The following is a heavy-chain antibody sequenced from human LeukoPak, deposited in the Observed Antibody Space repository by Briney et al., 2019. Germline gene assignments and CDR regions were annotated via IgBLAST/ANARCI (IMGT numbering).Heavy chain of an antibody. V-gene: IGHV3-66*01. J-gene: IGHJ5*02. D-gene: IGHD3-10*01. Sequence: PGGSLRLSCAGSGFTVSSNYMNWVRQTPGKGLEWVSVIYSGVSTDYADSVKGRFTISRDNSKNTLYLQMNSLRAEDTAVYYCARDPDLIYGSGRPKRWFDPWGQGTLVTVSS. CDR2: IYSGVST. CDR3: ARDPDLIYGSGRPKRWFDP. CDR1: GFTVSSNY.